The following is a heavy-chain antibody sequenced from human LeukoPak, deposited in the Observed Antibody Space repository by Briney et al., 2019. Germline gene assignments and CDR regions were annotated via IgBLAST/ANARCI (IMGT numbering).Heavy chain of an antibody. J-gene: IGHJ5*02. CDR1: GGSISSGGYS. Sequence: SQTLSLTCTVSGGSISSGGYSWSWIRQHPGKGLEWIGYIYYSGSTYYNPSLKSRVTISVDTSKNQFSLKLSSVTAADTAVYYCARFWAQPETRDKKWFDPWGQGTLVTVSS. CDR3: ARFWAQPETRDKKWFDP. V-gene: IGHV4-31*03. D-gene: IGHD1-14*01. CDR2: IYYSGST.